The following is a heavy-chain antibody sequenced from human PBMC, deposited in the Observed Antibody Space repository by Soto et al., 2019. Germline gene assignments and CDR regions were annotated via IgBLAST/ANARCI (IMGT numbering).Heavy chain of an antibody. CDR1: GGSISSSSYY. Sequence: SETLSLTCTVSGGSISSSSYYWGWIRQPPGKGLEWIGSIYYSGSTYYNPSLKSRVTISVDTSKNQFSLKLSSVTAADTAVYYCARRGRYSYGPNYFDYWGQGTLVTVSS. CDR3: ARRGRYSYGPNYFDY. V-gene: IGHV4-39*01. D-gene: IGHD5-18*01. CDR2: IYYSGST. J-gene: IGHJ4*02.